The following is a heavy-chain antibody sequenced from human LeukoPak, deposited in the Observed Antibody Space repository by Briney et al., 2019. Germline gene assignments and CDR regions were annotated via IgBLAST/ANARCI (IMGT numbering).Heavy chain of an antibody. Sequence: GGSLRLSCVASGFTFSSYGMHWVRQTPGKELEWVAFIRYDGSYKHYADSAKGRFTISRDSSKNTLYLQMNSLRTEDMAVYYCAKGGQQLVLAGKPLDYWGQGTLVTVSS. CDR1: GFTFSSYG. CDR3: AKGGQQLVLAGKPLDY. J-gene: IGHJ4*02. CDR2: IRYDGSYK. V-gene: IGHV3-30*02. D-gene: IGHD6-13*01.